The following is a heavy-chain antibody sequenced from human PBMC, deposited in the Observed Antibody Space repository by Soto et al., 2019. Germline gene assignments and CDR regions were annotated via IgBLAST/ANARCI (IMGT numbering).Heavy chain of an antibody. CDR1: GYTFTSYD. J-gene: IGHJ6*04. D-gene: IGHD6-19*01. CDR2: MNPNSGNT. V-gene: IGHV1-8*01. CDR3: ARGIAVAGKMVWCNYYYGLDV. Sequence: ASVKVSCKASGYTFTSYDINWVRQATGQGLEWMGWMNPNSGNTGYAQKFQGRVTMTRNTSISTAYLELSSLRSEDTAVYYCARGIAVAGKMVWCNYYYGLDVRCKGPTVTVSS.